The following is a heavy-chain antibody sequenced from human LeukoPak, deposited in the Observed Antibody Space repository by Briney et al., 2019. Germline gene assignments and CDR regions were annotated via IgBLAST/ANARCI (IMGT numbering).Heavy chain of an antibody. CDR2: ISGSGGST. V-gene: IGHV3-23*01. CDR3: ARADVGALNFDY. J-gene: IGHJ4*02. D-gene: IGHD1-26*01. Sequence: PGGSLRLSCAASGFTFSSYAMSWVRQAPGKGLEWVSAISGSGGSTYYADSVKGRFTISRDNSKNTLYLQMGSLRAEDMAVYYCARADVGALNFDYWGQGTLVTVSS. CDR1: GFTFSSYA.